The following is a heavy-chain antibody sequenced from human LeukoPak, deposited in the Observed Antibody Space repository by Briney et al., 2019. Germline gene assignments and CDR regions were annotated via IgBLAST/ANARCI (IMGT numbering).Heavy chain of an antibody. Sequence: ASVKVSCKASGYTFTSYSIHWVRQAPGQGLEWMGVISPSGGGTSYAQKFQGRVTMTRDTSTSTVYMELSSLRSEDTAVYYCARAREPEGIYGSGRYWGQGTLVTVSS. V-gene: IGHV1-46*01. CDR2: ISPSGGGT. CDR1: GYTFTSYS. D-gene: IGHD6-19*01. CDR3: ARAREPEGIYGSGRY. J-gene: IGHJ4*02.